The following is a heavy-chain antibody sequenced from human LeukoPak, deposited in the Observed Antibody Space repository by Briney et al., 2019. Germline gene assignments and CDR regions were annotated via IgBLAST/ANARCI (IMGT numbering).Heavy chain of an antibody. Sequence: GGSLRLSCAASGFTFSSYWMSWVRQAPGKGLEWVSTISGGGITTYYADSAKGRFTISRDNSKNTMFLQMNSLRADDTAVYYCPRQSYASGWNPFDYWGQGILVTVSS. CDR2: ISGGGITT. CDR1: GFTFSSYW. CDR3: PRQSYASGWNPFDY. D-gene: IGHD6-19*01. V-gene: IGHV3-23*01. J-gene: IGHJ4*02.